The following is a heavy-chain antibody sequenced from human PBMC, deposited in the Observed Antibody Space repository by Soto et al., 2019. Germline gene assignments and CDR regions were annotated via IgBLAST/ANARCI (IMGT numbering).Heavy chain of an antibody. CDR2: IYYSGST. J-gene: IGHJ4*02. V-gene: IGHV4-59*08. D-gene: IGHD5-12*01. CDR1: GGSISSYY. Sequence: PSETLSLTCTVSGGSISSYYWSWIRQPPGKGLEWIGYIYYSGSTNYHPSLMSRVTISVDTSKNQFSLKLYSVTAADTAVYYCASQGRDGYNYVNYFAYWGQGTLVTVSS. CDR3: ASQGRDGYNYVNYFAY.